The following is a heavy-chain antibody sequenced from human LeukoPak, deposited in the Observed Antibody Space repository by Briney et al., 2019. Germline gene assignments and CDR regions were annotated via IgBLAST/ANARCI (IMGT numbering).Heavy chain of an antibody. J-gene: IGHJ3*02. CDR3: ARDKAYYYDSSGYGGAFDI. V-gene: IGHV1-2*02. D-gene: IGHD3-22*01. CDR1: GYTCTSYY. CDR2: INPSRGCT. Sequence: ASVKVSCKASGYTCTSYYIHWVRQAPGQGREWMGWINPSRGCTRYAQNFQGRVTMNRYTSISTDYMEMSRVRSDNTAVYSCARDKAYYYDSSGYGGAFDIWGQGTMVTVSS.